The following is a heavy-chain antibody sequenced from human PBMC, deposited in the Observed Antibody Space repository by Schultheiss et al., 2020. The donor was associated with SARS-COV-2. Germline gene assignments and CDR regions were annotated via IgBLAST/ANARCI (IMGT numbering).Heavy chain of an antibody. CDR1: GYSISSGYY. CDR3: ARAAHKLGRFDY. CDR2: INHSGST. D-gene: IGHD7-27*01. V-gene: IGHV4-38-2*01. J-gene: IGHJ4*02. Sequence: SETLSLTCAVSGYSISSGYYWGWIRQPPGKGLEWIGEINHSGSTNYNPSLKSRVTISVDTSKNQFSLKLSSVTAADTAVYYCARAAHKLGRFDYWGQGTLVTVSS.